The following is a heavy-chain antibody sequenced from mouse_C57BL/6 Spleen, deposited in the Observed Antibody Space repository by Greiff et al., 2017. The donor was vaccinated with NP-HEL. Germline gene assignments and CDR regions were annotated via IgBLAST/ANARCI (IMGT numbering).Heavy chain of an antibody. CDR2: IWTGGGT. Sequence: LQASGPGLVPPSQSLSLSCTVSGFSLPSYAICWVRQPPGQGLAWLGVIWTGGGTNYNSTPKSRLTISKDDTKSQVFLKMNSLQTDDTARYYCARRGLPDWYFDVWGTGTTVTVSS. V-gene: IGHV2-9-1*01. J-gene: IGHJ1*03. CDR3: ARRGLPDWYFDV. CDR1: GFSLPSYA.